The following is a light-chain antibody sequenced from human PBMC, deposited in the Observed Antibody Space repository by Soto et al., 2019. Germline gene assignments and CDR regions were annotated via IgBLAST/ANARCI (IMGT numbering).Light chain of an antibody. V-gene: IGKV1-5*01. CDR3: QQYNSYRT. Sequence: DIQMTQSPSSLSASVGDRVTITCRASQSISSYLNWYQQKPGKAPKLLIYDASSLESGVPSRFSGSRSGTEFTLTISSLQPDDFATYYCQQYNSYRTFGQGTKVDIK. J-gene: IGKJ1*01. CDR2: DAS. CDR1: QSISSY.